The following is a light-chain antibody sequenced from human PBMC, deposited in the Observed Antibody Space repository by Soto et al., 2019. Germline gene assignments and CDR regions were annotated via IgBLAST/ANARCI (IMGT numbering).Light chain of an antibody. CDR1: SSDVGTYDY. V-gene: IGLV2-11*01. CDR3: CSYAGSYTSV. Sequence: QSALTQPRSVSGSPGQSVTISCTGTSSDVGTYDYVSWYQQHPGNAPKLMIYDVSQRPSGVPERFSGSKSGNTASLTISGFQSEDEADYCCCSYAGSYTSVLGGGTKVTVL. CDR2: DVS. J-gene: IGLJ2*01.